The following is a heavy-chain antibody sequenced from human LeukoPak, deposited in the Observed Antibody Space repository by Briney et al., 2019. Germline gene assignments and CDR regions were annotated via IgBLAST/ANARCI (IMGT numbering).Heavy chain of an antibody. D-gene: IGHD3-16*01. CDR3: ARDRGGAGLRYFDY. J-gene: IGHJ4*02. CDR1: GYTFTSYG. V-gene: IGHV1-18*01. CDR2: ISAYNGNT. Sequence: ASVKVSCTASGYTFTSYGISWVRQAPGQGLEWMGWISAYNGNTNYAQKLQGRVTMTTDTSTSTAYMELRSLRSDDTAVYYCARDRGGAGLRYFDYWGQGTLVTVSS.